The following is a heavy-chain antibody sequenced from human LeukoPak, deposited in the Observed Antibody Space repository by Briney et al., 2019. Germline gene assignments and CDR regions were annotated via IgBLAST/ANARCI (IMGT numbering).Heavy chain of an antibody. CDR1: GFTFSDHY. D-gene: IGHD2-15*01. J-gene: IGHJ4*02. CDR3: SHAQSRGDYFDY. V-gene: IGHV3-72*01. CDR2: IRNKVTSYST. Sequence: GGSLRLSCAASGFTFSDHYMDWVRQAPGKGLEWVARIRNKVTSYSTTYAASVEGRFTISRDDSKNSLYLQMISLTPEDTALYYCSHAQSRGDYFDYWGQGALVTVSS.